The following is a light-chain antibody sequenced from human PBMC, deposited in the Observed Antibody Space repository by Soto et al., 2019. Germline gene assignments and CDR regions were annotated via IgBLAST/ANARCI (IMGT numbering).Light chain of an antibody. Sequence: EIVLTQSPGTLSLSPGERATLSCRASQSVGSNYLAWYQQTPGQAPRLPIHGASTRATGIPDRFSGSGSGTDFTLTLSRLESEDSAVYYCHQYASSPLTFGQGTRLEIK. CDR2: GAS. CDR1: QSVGSNY. J-gene: IGKJ5*01. V-gene: IGKV3-20*01. CDR3: HQYASSPLT.